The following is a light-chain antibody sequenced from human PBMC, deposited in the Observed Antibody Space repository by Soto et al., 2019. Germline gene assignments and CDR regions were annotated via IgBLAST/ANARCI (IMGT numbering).Light chain of an antibody. Sequence: NFMLTQPHSVSESPGKTVTISCTRSSGSIASNSVQWYQQRPGSAPTTVIYEDNQRPSGVPDRFSGSTDGSSNSASLTISGLQTEDKADYYCQSYDTSTVVFGGGTKVTVL. J-gene: IGLJ2*01. CDR3: QSYDTSTVV. CDR2: EDN. V-gene: IGLV6-57*04. CDR1: SGSIASNS.